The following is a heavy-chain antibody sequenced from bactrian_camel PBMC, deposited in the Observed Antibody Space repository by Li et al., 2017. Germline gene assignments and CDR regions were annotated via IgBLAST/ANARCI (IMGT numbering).Heavy chain of an antibody. Sequence: HVQLVESGGGSVQAGGSLRLSCVGSRRVCMGFWRQAPGKAREGVAVFDDDGSTNYADSVLGRFTISKDNAKNTLFLQMNSLKPEDTATYYCAASIRYCGRGYSPISADFSYWGQGTQVTVS. D-gene: IGHD2*01. J-gene: IGHJ6*01. V-gene: IGHV3S53*01. CDR1: RRVC. CDR3: AASIRYCGRGYSPISADFSY. CDR2: FDDDGST.